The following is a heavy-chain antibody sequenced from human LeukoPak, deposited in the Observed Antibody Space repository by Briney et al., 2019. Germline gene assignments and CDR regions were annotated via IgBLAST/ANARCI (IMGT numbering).Heavy chain of an antibody. D-gene: IGHD6-13*01. CDR3: ASTPQYSSSWYGYYYYYGMDV. CDR2: IFHSGTT. V-gene: IGHV4-59*01. CDR1: GGSIGIYF. Sequence: SETLSLTCTVSGGSIGIYFWSWIRQPPGKGLEWIGYIFHSGTTNYNPSLKSRVTISVDTSKNKFSLKLSSVTAADTAVYYCASTPQYSSSWYGYYYYYGMDVWGQGTTVTVSS. J-gene: IGHJ6*02.